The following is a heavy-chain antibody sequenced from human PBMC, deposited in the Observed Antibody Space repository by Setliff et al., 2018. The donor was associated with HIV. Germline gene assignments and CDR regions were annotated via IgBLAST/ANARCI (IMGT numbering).Heavy chain of an antibody. D-gene: IGHD5-18*01. Sequence: SETLSLTCTVSGGSISSNNYLWGWIRQPPEKGLEWIGSIYYSGSTYYNPSLKSRVTISIDTSRSQFSLKLTSVTAADTAMYYCARRHTAFDPWGQGTLVTSPQ. CDR2: IYYSGST. CDR3: ARRHTAFDP. V-gene: IGHV4-39*01. CDR1: GGSISSNNYL. J-gene: IGHJ5*02.